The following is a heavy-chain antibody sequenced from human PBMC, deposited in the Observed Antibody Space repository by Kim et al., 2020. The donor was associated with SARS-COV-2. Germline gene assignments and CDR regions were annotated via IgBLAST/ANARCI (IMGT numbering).Heavy chain of an antibody. CDR3: ARGNGWHLF. Sequence: SETLSLTCNVSGDSMIDFFWSWIRQPPGRRLEWLGYIHSSGRANYNPSVKSRVTLSVATSKSQFSLNLISVTAADTAIYYCARGNGWHLFWGQGTLVTVSS. V-gene: IGHV4-59*01. J-gene: IGHJ4*02. CDR2: IHSSGRA. D-gene: IGHD6-19*01. CDR1: GDSMIDFF.